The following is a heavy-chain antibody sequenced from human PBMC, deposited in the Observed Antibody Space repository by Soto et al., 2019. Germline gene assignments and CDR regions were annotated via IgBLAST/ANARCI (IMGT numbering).Heavy chain of an antibody. J-gene: IGHJ4*02. CDR1: GGSFSTNE. CDR2: IFPNVGTA. CDR3: ARARYSSRWGTFDS. D-gene: IGHD6-19*01. Sequence: QVHLEQSGAEVKKAGTSVKVSCKAFGGSFSTNEIDWVRQAPGQGLEWMGRIFPNVGTADYAQKVEGRLTIIADDSTATVFMDLSRLTSADTAVYFCARARYSSRWGTFDSWGQGTQVAVSS. V-gene: IGHV1-69*01.